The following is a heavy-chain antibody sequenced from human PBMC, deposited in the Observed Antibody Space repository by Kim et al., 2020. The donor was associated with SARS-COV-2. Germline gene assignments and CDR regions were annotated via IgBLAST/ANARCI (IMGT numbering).Heavy chain of an antibody. Sequence: ASVKVSCKVSGYTLTELSMHWVRQAPGKGLEWMGGFDPEDGETIYAQKFQGRVTMTEDTSTDTAYMELSSLRSEDTAVYYCATDLWVFTTGLSRQLAYFQHWGQSTLGTVSS. CDR2: FDPEDGET. D-gene: IGHD3-22*01. J-gene: IGHJ1*01. CDR3: ATDLWVFTTGLSRQLAYFQH. CDR1: GYTLTELS. V-gene: IGHV1-24*01.